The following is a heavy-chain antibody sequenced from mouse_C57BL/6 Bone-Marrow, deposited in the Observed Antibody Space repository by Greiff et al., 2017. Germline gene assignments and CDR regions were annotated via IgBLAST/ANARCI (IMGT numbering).Heavy chain of an antibody. Sequence: EVKLVESGAELVRPGASVKLSCTASGFNIKDDYMHWVKQRPEQGLEWIGWIDPENGDTEYASKFQGKATITADTSSNPAYLQLSSLTSEDTAVYYCTTLHSGDYWGQGTTLTGSS. V-gene: IGHV14-4*01. CDR2: IDPENGDT. J-gene: IGHJ2*01. CDR1: GFNIKDDY. CDR3: TTLHSGDY.